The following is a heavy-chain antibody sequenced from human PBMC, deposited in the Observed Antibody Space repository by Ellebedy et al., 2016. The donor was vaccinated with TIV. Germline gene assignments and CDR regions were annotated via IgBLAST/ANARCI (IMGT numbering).Heavy chain of an antibody. V-gene: IGHV4-59*01. D-gene: IGHD3-16*01. CDR3: AREINYVWGSEVGYFDY. CDR2: IYYSGST. J-gene: IGHJ4*02. CDR1: GGSINSYY. Sequence: SETLSLTXTVSGGSINSYYWSWIRQPPGKGLEWIGYIYYSGSTNYNPSLKSRVTISVDTSKNQFSLKLSSVTAADTAVYYCAREINYVWGSEVGYFDYWGQGTLVTVSS.